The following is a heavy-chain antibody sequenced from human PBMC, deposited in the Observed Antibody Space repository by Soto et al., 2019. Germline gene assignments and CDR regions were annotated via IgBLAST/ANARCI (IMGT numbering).Heavy chain of an antibody. V-gene: IGHV3-15*01. D-gene: IGHD6-6*01. J-gene: IGHJ6*02. CDR1: VFTFSNAW. CDR3: TTDPAGASASSIAALPHPRASSSMDV. CDR2: IKSKTDGGTT. Sequence: PGWSLRLSCASSVFTFSNAWMSWVRQAPGKGLEWVGRIKSKTDGGTTDYAAPVKGRFTISRDDSKNTLYLQMNSLKTEDTAVYYCTTDPAGASASSIAALPHPRASSSMDVWGQGTTVTVSS.